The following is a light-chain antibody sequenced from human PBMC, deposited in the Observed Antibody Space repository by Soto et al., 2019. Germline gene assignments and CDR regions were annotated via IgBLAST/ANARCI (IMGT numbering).Light chain of an antibody. CDR3: QSYDSSLSVG. CDR2: GNS. CDR1: SSNIGAGYD. V-gene: IGLV1-40*01. J-gene: IGLJ2*01. Sequence: QFVLTQPPSVSGAPGQRVTISCTGRSSNIGAGYDVHWYQQLPGTAPKLLIYGNSDRPSGVPDRFSGSKSGTSASLAITGLQAEDEADYYCQSYDSSLSVGFGGGTKLTVL.